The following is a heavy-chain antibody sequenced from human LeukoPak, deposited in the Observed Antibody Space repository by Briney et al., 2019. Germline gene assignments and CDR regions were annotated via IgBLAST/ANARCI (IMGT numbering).Heavy chain of an antibody. Sequence: SETLSLTCAVYGGSFSGYYWSWIRQPPGKGLEWIGEINHSGSTNYNPSLKSRVTISVDTSKNQFSLKLSSVTAADTAVYYCARRTIYSGSARVWGQGTLVTVSS. CDR3: ARRTIYSGSARV. D-gene: IGHD5-12*01. J-gene: IGHJ4*02. CDR1: GGSFSGYY. V-gene: IGHV4-34*01. CDR2: INHSGST.